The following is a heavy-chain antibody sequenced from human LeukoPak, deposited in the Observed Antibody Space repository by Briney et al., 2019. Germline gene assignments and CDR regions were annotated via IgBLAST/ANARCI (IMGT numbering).Heavy chain of an antibody. CDR3: AKLISNSTTWSFDS. Sequence: TGGSLRLSCAASGFTFGGYGMHWGRQAPGKGLEWMAFIQNDGSNKYYVDSVKGRFTISRDNSKNTLYLQMNSLRAEDTAVYYCAKLISNSTTWSFDSWGQGTLVTVSS. J-gene: IGHJ4*02. V-gene: IGHV3-30*02. CDR1: GFTFGGYG. CDR2: IQNDGSNK. D-gene: IGHD2/OR15-2a*01.